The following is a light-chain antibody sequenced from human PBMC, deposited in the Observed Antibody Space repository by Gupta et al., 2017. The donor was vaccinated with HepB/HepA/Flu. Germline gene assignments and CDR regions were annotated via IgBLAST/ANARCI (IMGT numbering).Light chain of an antibody. CDR2: GGS. Sequence: DIDLTQSPSSLSASIGDRVSITCQSSQDIRKFLNWFQHTPGRAPQLLLYGGSNLQEGVPSRFSGSGSGTNFTLTIDSLQPEEIGTYYCRQDNNLPYTFGQGTVLEI. V-gene: IGKV1-33*01. J-gene: IGKJ2*01. CDR3: RQDNNLPYT. CDR1: QDIRKF.